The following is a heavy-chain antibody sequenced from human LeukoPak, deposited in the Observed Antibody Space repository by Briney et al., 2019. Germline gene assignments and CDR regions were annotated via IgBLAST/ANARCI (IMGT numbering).Heavy chain of an antibody. CDR1: GFTFSSYA. J-gene: IGHJ4*02. CDR2: IRGSGGST. CDR3: AKGHTVAGRYYFDY. D-gene: IGHD2-15*01. V-gene: IGHV3-23*01. Sequence: GGCLRLSCAASGFTFSSYAMSWVRQAQGEVLGLDSAIRGSGGSTYYEDSGKGRFTIARDNSKNTLYLQMSSLRAEDTAVHYCAKGHTVAGRYYFDYWGQGTLVTVSS.